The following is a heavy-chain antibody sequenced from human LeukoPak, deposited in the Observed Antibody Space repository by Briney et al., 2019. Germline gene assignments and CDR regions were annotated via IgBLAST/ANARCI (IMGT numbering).Heavy chain of an antibody. Sequence: ASVKVSCKASGYTFTDYAVHWVRQAPGQRFEWMGCINGGNGKTRYSQNFQGRVTITRDTSASTSYMELNSLRSEDTAVYYCARDWGYQLVAHWGQGTLVTVSS. CDR1: GYTFTDYA. D-gene: IGHD2-2*01. J-gene: IGHJ4*02. V-gene: IGHV1-3*01. CDR3: ARDWGYQLVAH. CDR2: INGGNGKT.